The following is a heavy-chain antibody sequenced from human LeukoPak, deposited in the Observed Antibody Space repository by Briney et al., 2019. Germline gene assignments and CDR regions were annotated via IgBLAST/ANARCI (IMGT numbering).Heavy chain of an antibody. CDR1: GASFSGYY. CDR3: ARGPRITMMVVVSVYFDP. J-gene: IGHJ5*02. V-gene: IGHV4-34*01. Sequence: PSETLSLTCAVSGASFSGYYWSWIRQPPGKGLEWIGEINHSGSTNYNPSLKSRVTISVDTSKNHFSLKLSSVTAADTAVYYCARGPRITMMVVVSVYFDPWGQGTLVTVSS. CDR2: INHSGST. D-gene: IGHD3-22*01.